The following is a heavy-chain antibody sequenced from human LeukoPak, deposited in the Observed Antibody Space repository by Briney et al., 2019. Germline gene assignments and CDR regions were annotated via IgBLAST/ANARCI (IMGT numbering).Heavy chain of an antibody. CDR1: GGSISSYY. J-gene: IGHJ5*02. Sequence: SETLSLTCTVSGGSISSYYWSWIRQPPGKGLVWIWYIYYSGSTNYNPSLKSRVTISVDTSKNQFSLKLSSVTAADTAVYYCARGLGRIAVSHGFDPWGQGTLVTVSS. D-gene: IGHD6-19*01. CDR3: ARGLGRIAVSHGFDP. CDR2: IYYSGST. V-gene: IGHV4-59*12.